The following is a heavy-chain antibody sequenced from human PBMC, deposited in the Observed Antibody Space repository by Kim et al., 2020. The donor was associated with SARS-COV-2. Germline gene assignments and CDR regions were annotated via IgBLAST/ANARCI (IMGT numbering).Heavy chain of an antibody. D-gene: IGHD3-22*01. CDR3: ARAAYYYDSSGHTRYYGMDV. CDR1: GGSFSGYY. V-gene: IGHV4-34*01. J-gene: IGHJ6*02. Sequence: SETLSLTCAVYGGSFSGYYWSWIRQPPGKGLEWIGEINHSGSTNYNPSLKSRVTISVDTSKNQFSLKLSSVTAADTAVYYCARAAYYYDSSGHTRYYGMDVWGQGTTVTVSS. CDR2: INHSGST.